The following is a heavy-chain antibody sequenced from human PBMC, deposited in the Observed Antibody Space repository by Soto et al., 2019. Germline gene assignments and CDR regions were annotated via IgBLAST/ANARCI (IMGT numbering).Heavy chain of an antibody. CDR2: INPSGGST. J-gene: IGHJ6*02. Sequence: GASVKLSCKACGYTFTSYYMHWVRQAPEQGLEWMGIINPSGGSTSYAQKFQGRVTMTRDTSTSTVYMELSSLRSEDTAVYYCAREREYYGSGSYDSSYYYGMDVWGQGTTVTVSS. CDR3: AREREYYGSGSYDSSYYYGMDV. D-gene: IGHD3-10*01. CDR1: GYTFTSYY. V-gene: IGHV1-46*03.